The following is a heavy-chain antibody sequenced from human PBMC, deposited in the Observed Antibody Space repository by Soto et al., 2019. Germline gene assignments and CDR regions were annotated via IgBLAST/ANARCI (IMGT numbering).Heavy chain of an antibody. Sequence: QVQLQESGPGLVKPSQTLSLTCTVSGGSMSSGDYYWSWIRQPPGKGLEWIGYIYHSGSTFYKSSLRSRVTISADTSKNQFSLKLSSVTAADTAVYYCARETSGAAFDIWGQGTMVIASS. CDR1: GGSMSSGDYY. J-gene: IGHJ3*02. V-gene: IGHV4-30-4*01. CDR2: IYHSGST. CDR3: ARETSGAAFDI.